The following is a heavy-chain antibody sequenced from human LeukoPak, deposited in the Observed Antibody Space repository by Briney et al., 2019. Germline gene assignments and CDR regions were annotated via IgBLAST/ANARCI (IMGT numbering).Heavy chain of an antibody. D-gene: IGHD3-3*01. V-gene: IGHV3-23*01. CDR2: ISANGGET. CDR1: GFTFSIYA. CDR3: AKRYYDFPLDY. Sequence: GGSLRLSCAASGFTFSIYAMNWVRQAPGKGLEWVSSISANGGETHYADSVKGRFTISRDSSKNTLYLQINNPRVADTAVYYCAKRYYDFPLDYWGQGTLVTLSS. J-gene: IGHJ4*02.